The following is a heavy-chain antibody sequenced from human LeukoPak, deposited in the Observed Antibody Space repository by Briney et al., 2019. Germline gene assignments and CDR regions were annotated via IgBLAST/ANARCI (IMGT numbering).Heavy chain of an antibody. D-gene: IGHD3-10*01. Sequence: PGGSLRLSCAASGFTFSSYGMSWVRQAPGQGLEWVPAISTSGESTYYADSVKGHFTISRDNSKNTLYLQMNSLRAEDTAIYFCAKGSGNGYGSGPFDYWGQGTLVTVSS. CDR2: ISTSGEST. CDR3: AKGSGNGYGSGPFDY. J-gene: IGHJ4*02. CDR1: GFTFSSYG. V-gene: IGHV3-23*01.